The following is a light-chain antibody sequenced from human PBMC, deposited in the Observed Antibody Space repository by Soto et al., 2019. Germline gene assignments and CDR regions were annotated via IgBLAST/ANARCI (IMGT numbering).Light chain of an antibody. CDR3: QQRSNWPSLT. V-gene: IGKV3D-20*02. Sequence: EIVLTQSXGTXSLSPGESATXSCRASQSVSSSYSAWHQQKPGQAPRLLIHGATTRATGIPARFSGSGSETDFTLTISSLEPEDSAVYYCQQRSNWPSLTFGGGTKV. J-gene: IGKJ4*01. CDR2: GAT. CDR1: QSVSSSY.